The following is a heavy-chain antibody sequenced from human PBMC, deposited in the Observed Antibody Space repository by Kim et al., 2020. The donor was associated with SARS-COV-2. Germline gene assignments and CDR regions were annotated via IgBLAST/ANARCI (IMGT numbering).Heavy chain of an antibody. V-gene: IGHV4-34*01. CDR3: ARGKPRSGYSSHPQKGDY. CDR2: INHSGST. Sequence: SETLSLTCAVYGGSFSGYYWSWIRQPPGKGLEWIGEINHSGSTNYNPSLKSRVTISVDTSKNQFSLKLSSVTAADTAVYYCARGKPRSGYSSHPQKGDYWGQGTLVTVSS. D-gene: IGHD5-18*01. CDR1: GGSFSGYY. J-gene: IGHJ4*02.